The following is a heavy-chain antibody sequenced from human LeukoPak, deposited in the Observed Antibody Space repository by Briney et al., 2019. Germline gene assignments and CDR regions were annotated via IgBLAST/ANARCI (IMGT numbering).Heavy chain of an antibody. J-gene: IGHJ4*02. CDR3: ARGFLGRNPVL. CDR1: GYTFTSYD. Sequence: GASVKVSCKAAGYTFTSYDLNWVRQASGQGLEWMGWMNPNTGNTDYAQKFQGRVTMTRNTSTSTAYLELRSLRSEDTAVYYCARGFLGRNPVLWGQGTLVTVSS. D-gene: IGHD2/OR15-2a*01. CDR2: MNPNTGNT. V-gene: IGHV1-8*01.